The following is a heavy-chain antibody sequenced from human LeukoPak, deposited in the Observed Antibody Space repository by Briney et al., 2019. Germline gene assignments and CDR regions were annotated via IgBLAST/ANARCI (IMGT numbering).Heavy chain of an antibody. V-gene: IGHV3-33*01. CDR2: IWYDGSNK. J-gene: IGHJ6*02. CDR3: ARDLNWLSPDYGMDV. CDR1: GFTFSSYG. D-gene: IGHD3-9*01. Sequence: PGGSLRLSCAASGFTFSSYGMHWVRQAPGKGLEWVAVIWYDGSNKYYADSVKGRFTISGDNSKNTLYLQMNSLRAEDTAVYYCARDLNWLSPDYGMDVWGQGTTVTVSS.